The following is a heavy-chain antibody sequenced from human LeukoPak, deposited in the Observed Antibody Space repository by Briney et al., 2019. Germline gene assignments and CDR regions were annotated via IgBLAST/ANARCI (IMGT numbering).Heavy chain of an antibody. Sequence: GGSLRLSCAASGFTFSNYAMSWVRQAPGKGLKWVSAISGGGGSTYYADSVKGRFTISRDNSTNTLYLQMNSLRAEATAIYYCAKAHRSCGGVCYRRTPFDRWGPGTLVTVSS. CDR2: ISGGGGST. V-gene: IGHV3-23*01. CDR3: AKAHRSCGGVCYRRTPFDR. J-gene: IGHJ4*02. D-gene: IGHD2-21*02. CDR1: GFTFSNYA.